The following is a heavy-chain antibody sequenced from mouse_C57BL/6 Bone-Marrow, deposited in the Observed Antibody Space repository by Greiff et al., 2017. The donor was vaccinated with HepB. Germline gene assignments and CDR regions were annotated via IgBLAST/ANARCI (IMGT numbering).Heavy chain of an antibody. CDR1: GFTFSDFY. Sequence: EVMLVDSGGGLVQSGRSLRLSCATSGFTFSDFYMEWVRQAPGKGLEWIAASRNKANDYTTEYSASVKGRFIVSRDTSQSILYLQMNALRAEDTAIYYCARDNYDGRFYAMDYWGQGTSVTVSS. J-gene: IGHJ4*01. V-gene: IGHV7-1*01. CDR3: ARDNYDGRFYAMDY. CDR2: SRNKANDYTT. D-gene: IGHD2-4*01.